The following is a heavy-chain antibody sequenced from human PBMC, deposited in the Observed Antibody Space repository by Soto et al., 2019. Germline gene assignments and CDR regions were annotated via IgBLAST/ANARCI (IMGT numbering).Heavy chain of an antibody. D-gene: IGHD4-17*01. CDR3: ARDRKYGVYYYYGMDV. CDR1: GGTFSSYA. J-gene: IGHJ6*02. V-gene: IGHV1-69*01. Sequence: QVQLVQSGAEVKKPGSSVKVSCKASGGTFSSYAISWVRQAPGQGLEWMGGIIPIFGTANYAQKFQGRVTITADESTSTAYKELSSLRSEDTAVYYCARDRKYGVYYYYGMDVWGQGTTVTVSS. CDR2: IIPIFGTA.